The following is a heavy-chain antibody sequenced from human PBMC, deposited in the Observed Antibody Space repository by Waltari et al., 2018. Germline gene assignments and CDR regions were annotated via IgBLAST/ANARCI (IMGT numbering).Heavy chain of an antibody. CDR2: IYTSGST. J-gene: IGHJ1*01. CDR3: ARGGSMVPGKYFQH. V-gene: IGHV4-61*02. D-gene: IGHD3-10*01. Sequence: QVQLQESGPGLVKPSQTLSLTCTVSGGSISSGSYYWSWIRQPAGKGLEWIGRIYTSGSTNYNPSLKSRVTISVDTSKNQFSLKLSSVTAADTAVYYCARGGSMVPGKYFQHWGQGTLVTVSS. CDR1: GGSISSGSYY.